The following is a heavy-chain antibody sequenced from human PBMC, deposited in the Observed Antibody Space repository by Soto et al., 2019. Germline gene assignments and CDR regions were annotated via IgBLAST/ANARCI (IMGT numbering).Heavy chain of an antibody. J-gene: IGHJ6*02. D-gene: IGHD2-2*01. V-gene: IGHV1-46*01. CDR1: GYTFTSYY. CDR2: INPSGGST. CDR3: ARDRQAAARYCSSTSCYLAYYYYYGMDV. Sequence: ASVKVSCKASGYTFTSYYMHWVRQAPGQGLEWMGIINPSGGSTSYAQKFQGGVTMTRDTSTSTVYMELSSLRSEDTAVYYCARDRQAAARYCSSTSCYLAYYYYYGMDVWGQGTTVT.